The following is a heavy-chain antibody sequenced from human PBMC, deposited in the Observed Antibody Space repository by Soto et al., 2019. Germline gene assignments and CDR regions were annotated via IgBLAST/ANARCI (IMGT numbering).Heavy chain of an antibody. CDR2: VYPGDPDI. CDR1: GYFVTHFW. V-gene: IGHV5-51*01. CDR3: ARGGACISGSCSVDT. Sequence: PXESLKISCEASGYFVTHFWIGWVRQMPGKGLEWMGYVYPGDPDIRYSPSFRGQVTISADKSISTAYLQWSSLRASDSGMYYCARGGACISGSCSVDTWGQGTLATVSS. J-gene: IGHJ5*02. D-gene: IGHD2-15*01.